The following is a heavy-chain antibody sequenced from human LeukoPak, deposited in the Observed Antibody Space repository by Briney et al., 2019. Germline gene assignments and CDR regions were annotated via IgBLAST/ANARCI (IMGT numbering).Heavy chain of an antibody. V-gene: IGHV1-2*02. J-gene: IGHJ3*02. CDR3: ARTRRTVNDAFDI. CDR2: INPNSGGT. Sequence: ASVKVSCKASGYTFTGYYMHWVRQAPGQGLEWMGWINPNSGGTNYAQKFQGRVTMTRDTSISTAYMELSSLRSEDTAVYYCARTRRTVNDAFDIWGQGTMVTVSS. CDR1: GYTFTGYY. D-gene: IGHD4-17*01.